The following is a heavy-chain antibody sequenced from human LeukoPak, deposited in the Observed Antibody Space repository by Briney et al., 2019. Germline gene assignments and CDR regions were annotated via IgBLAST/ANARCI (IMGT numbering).Heavy chain of an antibody. V-gene: IGHV3-48*03. D-gene: IGHD4-17*01. CDR3: ARSTTVTTHDAFDI. CDR2: ISSSGSSR. Sequence: GGSLRLSCAASGFTFSSYEMNWVRQAPGKGLEWVSYISSSGSSRYYADSVKGRFTISRDNAKNSLYLQMNSLRAEDTAVYYCARSTTVTTHDAFDIWGQGTMVTVSS. J-gene: IGHJ3*02. CDR1: GFTFSSYE.